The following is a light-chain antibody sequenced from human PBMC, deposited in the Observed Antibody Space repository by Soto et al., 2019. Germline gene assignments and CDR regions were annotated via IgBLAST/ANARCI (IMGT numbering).Light chain of an antibody. CDR1: QSVSSN. CDR2: GAS. CDR3: QQYNNWPPWT. Sequence: EIVMTQSPATLSVSPGERATLSCWASQSVSSNLAWYQQKLGQAPRLLIYGASTRATGIPARFSGSGSGTEFTLTISSLQSEDFAVYYCQQYNNWPPWTFGQGTKVEIK. V-gene: IGKV3-15*01. J-gene: IGKJ1*01.